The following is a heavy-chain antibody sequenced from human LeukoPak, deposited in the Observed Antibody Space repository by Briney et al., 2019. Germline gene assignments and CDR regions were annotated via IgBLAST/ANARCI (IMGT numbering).Heavy chain of an antibody. V-gene: IGHV1-46*01. D-gene: IGHD3-22*01. Sequence: ASVKVSCKTSAYTFTSYYMHWGRQAPGQGLEWMGIINPRGGSTSYAQKFQGRVTMTRDTSTNTVYMELSSLRSEDTAVYYCARDRSKTYYYDASGYYVDSFDYWGQGTLVTVSS. CDR2: INPRGGST. J-gene: IGHJ4*02. CDR1: AYTFTSYY. CDR3: ARDRSKTYYYDASGYYVDSFDY.